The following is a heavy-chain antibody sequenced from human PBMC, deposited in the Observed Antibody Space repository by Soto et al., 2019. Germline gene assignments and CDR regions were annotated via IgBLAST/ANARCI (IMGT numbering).Heavy chain of an antibody. CDR2: ISISSSDR. CDR1: GFSLRTYT. CDR3: VRGMNPLF. V-gene: IGHV3-21*06. J-gene: IGHJ4*01. Sequence: LRLSCAASGFSLRTYTMNWVRQAPGKGLEWVSSISISSSDRYYADSVRGRFTISRDNAKNALYLQMNSLRADDTAVYFCVRGMNPLFGGQGTLVTVSS.